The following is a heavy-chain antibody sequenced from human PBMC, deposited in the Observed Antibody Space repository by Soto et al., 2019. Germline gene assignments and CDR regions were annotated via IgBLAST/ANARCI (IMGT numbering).Heavy chain of an antibody. CDR1: GYTFTGYY. J-gene: IGHJ5*02. CDR3: ARDKGYYYCSGYYQLNWFAP. CDR2: INPNSGGT. D-gene: IGHD3-22*01. Sequence: AAVKVSCKACGYTFTGYYMHWVRQAPGQGLEWMGWINPNSGGTNYAQKFQGRVTMTRDTSISTAYMELSRLRSDDTAVYYCARDKGYYYCSGYYQLNWFAPPGQRTLVTASS. V-gene: IGHV1-2*02.